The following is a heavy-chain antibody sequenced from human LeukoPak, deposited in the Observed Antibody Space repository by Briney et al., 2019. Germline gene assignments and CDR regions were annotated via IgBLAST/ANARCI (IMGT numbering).Heavy chain of an antibody. CDR2: IYISGRT. J-gene: IGHJ4*02. V-gene: IGHV4-4*07. Sequence: SETLSLTCTVSGGSISGYYWSWIRQPAGKGLEWIGRIYISGRTNYNPALKSRVTMSADTSKNQISLKLSSVTAADTAVYYCARDYRWSGQQLVGGVNYWGQGTLVTVSS. CDR1: GGSISGYY. D-gene: IGHD6-13*01. CDR3: ARDYRWSGQQLVGGVNY.